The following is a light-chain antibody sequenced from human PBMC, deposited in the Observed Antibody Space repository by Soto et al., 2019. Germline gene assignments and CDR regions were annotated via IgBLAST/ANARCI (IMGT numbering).Light chain of an antibody. J-gene: IGKJ5*01. CDR2: GAS. Sequence: DIPMTQSPATLSVSPRERAALSCRASQSVSGNLAWYQQTPGQAPRLLIYGASTRATGIPARFSGSGFGTEFTLTISSLKSEDFAVYYCQQYNYRPPAFGQGTRLEIK. CDR1: QSVSGN. V-gene: IGKV3-15*01. CDR3: QQYNYRPPA.